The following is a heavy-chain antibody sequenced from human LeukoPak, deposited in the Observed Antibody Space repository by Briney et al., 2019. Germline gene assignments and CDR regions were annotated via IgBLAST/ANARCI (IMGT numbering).Heavy chain of an antibody. Sequence: SETLSRTCTVSGYSISSGYYWGWIRQPPGKGLEWIGSIYHSGSTYYNPSLKSRVTISVDTSKNQFSLKLSSVTAADTAVYYCAKYYDYYYYYMDVWGKGTMVTVSS. CDR3: AKYYDYYYYYMDV. J-gene: IGHJ6*03. D-gene: IGHD2/OR15-2a*01. CDR1: GYSISSGYY. V-gene: IGHV4-38-2*02. CDR2: IYHSGST.